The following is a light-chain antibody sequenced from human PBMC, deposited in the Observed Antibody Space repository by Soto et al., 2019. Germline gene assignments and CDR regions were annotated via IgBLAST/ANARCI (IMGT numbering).Light chain of an antibody. CDR1: QSISSY. CDR2: AAS. CDR3: QQSYSNPFT. J-gene: IGKJ3*01. V-gene: IGKV1-39*01. Sequence: DIQMTQSPSSLSASVGDRVTITCRASQSISSYLNWYQQKPGKAPKLLIYAASSLQSGVPSRFSGSGSGTDFTLTISSLQPEDFATYYCQQSYSNPFTFGPGTTVDIK.